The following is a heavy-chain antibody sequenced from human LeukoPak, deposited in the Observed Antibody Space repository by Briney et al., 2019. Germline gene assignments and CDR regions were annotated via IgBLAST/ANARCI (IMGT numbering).Heavy chain of an antibody. Sequence: PGGSLRLSCAASGFTFSSYAMHWVRQAPGKGLEYVSAISSNGGSTYYANSVKGRFTISRDNSKNTLYLQMGSLRAEDMAVYYCARGGSYGDYWGQGTLVTVSS. CDR1: GFTFSSYA. V-gene: IGHV3-64*01. CDR3: ARGGSYGDY. D-gene: IGHD1-26*01. J-gene: IGHJ4*02. CDR2: ISSNGGST.